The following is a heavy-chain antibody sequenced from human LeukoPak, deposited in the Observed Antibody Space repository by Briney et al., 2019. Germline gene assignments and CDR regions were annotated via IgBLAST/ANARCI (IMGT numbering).Heavy chain of an antibody. CDR1: GFTFSSYG. Sequence: GGSLRLSCAASGFTFSSYGMHWVRQAPGKGLEWVAFIRYDGSNKYYADSVKGRFTISRDSSKNTLYLQMNSLRAEDTAVYYCAKVGPSGSSYYDFWSANYWGQGTLVTVSS. V-gene: IGHV3-30*02. CDR3: AKVGPSGSSYYDFWSANY. J-gene: IGHJ4*02. D-gene: IGHD3-3*01. CDR2: IRYDGSNK.